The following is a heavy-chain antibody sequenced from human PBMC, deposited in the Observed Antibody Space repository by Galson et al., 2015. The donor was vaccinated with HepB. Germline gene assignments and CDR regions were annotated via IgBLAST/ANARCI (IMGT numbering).Heavy chain of an antibody. Sequence: SLRLSCAASGFTFSNAWMSWVRQAPGKGLEWVGRIKSKTDGGTTDYAAPVKGRFTISRDDSKNTLYLQMNSLKTEDTAVYYCTTGNGLWYLLPTNAFDIWGQGTMDTVSS. V-gene: IGHV3-15*01. CDR2: IKSKTDGGTT. J-gene: IGHJ3*02. CDR3: TTGNGLWYLLPTNAFDI. CDR1: GFTFSNAW. D-gene: IGHD2-15*01.